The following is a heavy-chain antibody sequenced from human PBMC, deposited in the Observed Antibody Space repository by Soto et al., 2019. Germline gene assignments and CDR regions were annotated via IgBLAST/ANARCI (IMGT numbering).Heavy chain of an antibody. V-gene: IGHV1-69*13. Sequence: ASVKVSCKASGGTFSSYAISWVRQAPGQGLEWMGGIIPIFGTANYAQKFQGRVTITADESTSTAYMELSSLRSEDTAVYYCASGVVVPGNVGYYYYYGMDVWGQGTTVTVSS. J-gene: IGHJ6*02. D-gene: IGHD2-2*01. CDR1: GGTFSSYA. CDR3: ASGVVVPGNVGYYYYYGMDV. CDR2: IIPIFGTA.